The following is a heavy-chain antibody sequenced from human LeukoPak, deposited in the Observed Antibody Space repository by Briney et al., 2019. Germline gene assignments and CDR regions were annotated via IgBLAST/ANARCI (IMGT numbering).Heavy chain of an antibody. CDR2: ISAYNGNT. Sequence: ASVKVSCKASGYTFTSYGISWVRQAPGQGLEWMGWISAYNGNTNYAQKLQGRVTMTTDTSTSTAYMELRSLRSDDTAVYYCARDFRSSSSDAFDIWGQGTMVTVSS. V-gene: IGHV1-18*01. D-gene: IGHD6-6*01. CDR3: ARDFRSSSSDAFDI. CDR1: GYTFTSYG. J-gene: IGHJ3*02.